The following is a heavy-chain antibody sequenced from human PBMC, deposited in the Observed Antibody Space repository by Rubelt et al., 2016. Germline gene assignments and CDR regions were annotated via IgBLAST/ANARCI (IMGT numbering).Heavy chain of an antibody. D-gene: IGHD1-1*01. CDR1: GFSLSTSGVG. V-gene: IGHV2-5*02. CDR3: ALNNWNDGGGAFDI. J-gene: IGHJ3*02. CDR2: IYWDADK. Sequence: QITLKESGPTLVKPTQTLTLTCTFSGFSLSTSGVGVGWIRQPPGKALEWLALIYWDADKRYSPSLKSRLTITQHTSKNQVVLTMTNMDPVDTATYYCALNNWNDGGGAFDIWGQGTMVTVSS.